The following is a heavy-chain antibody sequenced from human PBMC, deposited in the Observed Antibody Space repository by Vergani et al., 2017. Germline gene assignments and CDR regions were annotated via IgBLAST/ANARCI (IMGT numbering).Heavy chain of an antibody. D-gene: IGHD3-10*01. J-gene: IGHJ4*02. Sequence: EVQLVESGGGLVQPGRSLRLSCAASGFTFDDYAMHWVRQAPGKGLEWVSGISWNSGSIGYADSVKGRFTISRDNAKNSLYLQMNSLRAEDTALYYYAKDRFRGAMYYFDYWGQGTLVTVSS. CDR2: ISWNSGSI. CDR3: AKDRFRGAMYYFDY. CDR1: GFTFDDYA. V-gene: IGHV3-9*01.